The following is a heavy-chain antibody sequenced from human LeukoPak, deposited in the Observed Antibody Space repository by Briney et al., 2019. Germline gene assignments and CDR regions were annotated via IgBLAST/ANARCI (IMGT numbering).Heavy chain of an antibody. D-gene: IGHD1-26*01. Sequence: SETLSLTCTVSGGSISSYYWSWIRQPPGKGLEWIGYIYYSGSTNYNPSLKSRVTISVDTSKNQFSLKLSSVTATDTAVYYCARARSGSYYYFDYWGQGTLVTVSS. CDR1: GGSISSYY. CDR3: ARARSGSYYYFDY. V-gene: IGHV4-59*01. J-gene: IGHJ4*02. CDR2: IYYSGST.